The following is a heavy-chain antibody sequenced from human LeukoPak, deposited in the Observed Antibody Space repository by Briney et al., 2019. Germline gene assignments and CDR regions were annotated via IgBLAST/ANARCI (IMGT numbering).Heavy chain of an antibody. CDR3: AKDVRVGGGGMDV. J-gene: IGHJ6*02. V-gene: IGHV3-23*01. CDR1: GFTFSRFT. CDR2: ISGSDSST. Sequence: GGSLRLSCAASGFTFSRFTMNWVRQAPGKGLEWVSGISGSDSSTYYADFVKGRFTISRDNSKNTLYLQVNSLRADDTAVYYCAKDVRVGGGGMDVWGQGTPVTVSS. D-gene: IGHD1-26*01.